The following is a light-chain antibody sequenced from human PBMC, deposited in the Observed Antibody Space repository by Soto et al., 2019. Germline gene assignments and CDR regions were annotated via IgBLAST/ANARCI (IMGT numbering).Light chain of an antibody. CDR2: DDN. CDR1: NSNVGNNY. J-gene: IGLJ2*01. CDR3: ATWDIRLSAVV. Sequence: QSVLTQPPSVSAAPGQRVTISCTGSNSNVGNNYVSWYQQLPGTAPKLLLYDDNKRPSGIPDRFSGYKSGTSATLVITGLQTGDEADYYCATWDIRLSAVVFGGGTKLTVL. V-gene: IGLV1-51*01.